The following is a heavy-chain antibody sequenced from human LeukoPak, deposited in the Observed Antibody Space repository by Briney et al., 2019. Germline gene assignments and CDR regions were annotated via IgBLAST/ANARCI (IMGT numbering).Heavy chain of an antibody. CDR1: GDTFTGYY. CDR2: INPNSGDT. J-gene: IGHJ4*02. D-gene: IGHD6-19*01. V-gene: IGHV1-2*02. CDR3: AMQWLERKRSYYFDY. Sequence: GASVKVSCKASGDTFTGYYMHWVRQAPGQGLEWMGWINPNSGDTNYAQRFQGRVTLTRDTSISTAHMELSSLRSDDTAVYYCAMQWLERKRSYYFDYWGQGTLVTVSS.